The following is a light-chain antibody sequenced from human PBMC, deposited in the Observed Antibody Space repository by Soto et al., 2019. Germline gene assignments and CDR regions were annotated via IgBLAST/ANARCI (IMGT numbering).Light chain of an antibody. CDR3: QQRSNWPPFT. CDR1: QSVTRY. V-gene: IGKV3-11*01. Sequence: EIVLTQSPGTLSLSPGERVTLSCRASQSVTRYLAWYQQKPGQAPRLLISDASGRATGIPDRFSGSGSETDFSLTISSLEPEDFAVYYCQQRSNWPPFTFGPGTKVDI. CDR2: DAS. J-gene: IGKJ3*01.